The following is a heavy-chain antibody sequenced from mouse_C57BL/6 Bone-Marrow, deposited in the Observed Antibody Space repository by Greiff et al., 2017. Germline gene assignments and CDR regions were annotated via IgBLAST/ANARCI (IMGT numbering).Heavy chain of an antibody. CDR1: GFSLTSYG. V-gene: IGHV2-4*01. CDR2: IWSGGST. Sequence: QVQLKESGPGLVQPSQSLSITCTVSGFSLTSYGVHWVRQPPGKGLEWLGVIWSGGSTDYNAAFISRLSISKDNSKSQVFFKMNSLQADDTAIYDCAKRVTTGYYAMDYWGQGTSVTVSS. J-gene: IGHJ4*01. CDR3: AKRVTTGYYAMDY. D-gene: IGHD2-12*01.